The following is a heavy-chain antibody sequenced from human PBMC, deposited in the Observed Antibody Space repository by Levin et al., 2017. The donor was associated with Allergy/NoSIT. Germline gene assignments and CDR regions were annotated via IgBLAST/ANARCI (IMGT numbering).Heavy chain of an antibody. J-gene: IGHJ4*02. V-gene: IGHV3-11*01. Sequence: SCAASGFSFSDYYMSWIRQAPGKGLEWVSSVDYSAGIIHYADSLKGRFTISRDNAKNSLYLQMNSLRAEDMAMYYCATYSSGWYYFDYWGQGTLVTVSS. CDR3: ATYSSGWYYFDY. CDR1: GFSFSDYY. D-gene: IGHD6-19*01. CDR2: VDYSAGII.